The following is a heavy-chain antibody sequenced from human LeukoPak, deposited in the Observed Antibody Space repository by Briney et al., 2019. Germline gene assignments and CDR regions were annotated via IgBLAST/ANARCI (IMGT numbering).Heavy chain of an antibody. J-gene: IGHJ4*02. D-gene: IGHD3-10*01. V-gene: IGHV3-7*01. Sequence: GGSLRLSCVASGFTFSSYWMGWVRQAPGKGLEWVAFIKEDGSEKYYVDSVKGRFTLSRDNAQNSLYLQVNSLRAEDTAVYYCARDRGSRTGSDYWGQGTLVTVSS. CDR2: IKEDGSEK. CDR3: ARDRGSRTGSDY. CDR1: GFTFSSYW.